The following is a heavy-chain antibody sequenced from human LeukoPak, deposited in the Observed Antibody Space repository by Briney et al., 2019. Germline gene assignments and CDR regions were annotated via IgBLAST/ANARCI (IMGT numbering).Heavy chain of an antibody. J-gene: IGHJ4*02. Sequence: PGGSLRLSCAASGFTFSSYSMNWVRQAPGKGLEWVSYISSSSSTIYYADSVKGRFTISRDNAKNSLYLQMNSLRAEDTAVYYCATDIVVVPAAHKSRGYWGQGTLVTVSS. CDR3: ATDIVVVPAAHKSRGY. CDR1: GFTFSSYS. CDR2: ISSSSSTI. V-gene: IGHV3-48*04. D-gene: IGHD2-2*01.